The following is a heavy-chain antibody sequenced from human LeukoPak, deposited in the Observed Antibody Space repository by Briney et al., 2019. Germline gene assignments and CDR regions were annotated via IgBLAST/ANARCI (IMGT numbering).Heavy chain of an antibody. V-gene: IGHV5-51*01. CDR3: ARSENYYYYGMDV. Sequence: GESLKISCKGSGYSFTSYWIGWVRQMPRKGLEWMGVIYPGDSGTRYSPSFQGQVTISADKSISTAYLQWSSLRASDTAMYYCARSENYYYYGMDVWGQGTTVTVSS. CDR2: IYPGDSGT. J-gene: IGHJ6*02. CDR1: GYSFTSYW.